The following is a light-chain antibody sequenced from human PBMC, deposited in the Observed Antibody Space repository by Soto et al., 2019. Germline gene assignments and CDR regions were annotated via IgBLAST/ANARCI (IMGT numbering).Light chain of an antibody. CDR1: QDISNF. CDR3: QHYDSSPPYT. CDR2: DAS. J-gene: IGKJ2*01. Sequence: EIVLAQSPATLSLSPGERATLSCRASQDISNFLAWYQQRPGQAPRLLIYDASNRATGIPARFSGSGSGTDFTLTISRLEPEDSAVYYCQHYDSSPPYTFGQGTKLEIK. V-gene: IGKV3-20*01.